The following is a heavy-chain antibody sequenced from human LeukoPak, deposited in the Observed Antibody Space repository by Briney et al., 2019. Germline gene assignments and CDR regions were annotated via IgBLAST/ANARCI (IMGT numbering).Heavy chain of an antibody. Sequence: PGGSLRLSCAASGFTFSSYAMSWVRQAPGKGLEWVSAISGSGGSTYYADSVKGRFTISRDNSKNTLYLQMNSLRAEDTAVYYCAKATLTFGGVISSSDYWGQGTLVTVSS. CDR2: ISGSGGST. J-gene: IGHJ4*02. CDR1: GFTFSSYA. V-gene: IGHV3-23*01. D-gene: IGHD3-16*02. CDR3: AKATLTFGGVISSSDY.